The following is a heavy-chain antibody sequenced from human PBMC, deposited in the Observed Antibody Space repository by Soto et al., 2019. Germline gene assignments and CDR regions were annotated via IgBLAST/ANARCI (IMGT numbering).Heavy chain of an antibody. CDR1: GYSFAAYY. D-gene: IGHD3-16*01. CDR2: INPNTGVT. CDR3: AKIYAWNEWQGGSDY. Sequence: QVHLEQSGAEVKKAGASGKISCKASGYSFAAYYINWVRQVSGQGLEWMGWINPNTGVTDYAQKFQGRVTLTRDTSIKTAYLELASLRSYDTAVYYCAKIYAWNEWQGGSDYWGQGTLLTVSS. J-gene: IGHJ4*02. V-gene: IGHV1-2*02.